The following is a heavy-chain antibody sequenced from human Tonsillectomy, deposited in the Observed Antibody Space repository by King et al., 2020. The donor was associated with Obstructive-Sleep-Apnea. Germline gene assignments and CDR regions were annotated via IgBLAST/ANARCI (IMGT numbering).Heavy chain of an antibody. CDR3: AGDYYHNRRSIAAD. CDR2: IKQDGMEK. CDR1: GFTFSSYW. V-gene: IGHV3-7*03. J-gene: IGHJ4*02. D-gene: IGHD6-6*01. Sequence: VQLVESGGGLVQPGGSLRLSCAASGFTFSSYWMSWVRQAPGKGLGWVANIKQDGMEKYYVDSVKGRFTISRDNAKNSLYLQMNSLSAEDTAVYYCAGDYYHNRRSIAADWGQGTLVTVSS.